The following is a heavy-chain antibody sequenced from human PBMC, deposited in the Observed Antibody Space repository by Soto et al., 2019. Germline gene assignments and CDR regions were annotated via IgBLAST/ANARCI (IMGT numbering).Heavy chain of an antibody. CDR1: GGSFSTYF. Sequence: QVQLQQWGAGLLKPSETLSLTCSVYGGSFSTYFWTWMRQPPGKGLEWIGEVNQSGSANYNPSLESRVTISVDTSKKQFSLRLSSVTAADTAVYYCARGDKHIVLMADSGGHYFYGMDVWGQGTTVIVSS. V-gene: IGHV4-34*02. CDR2: VNQSGSA. J-gene: IGHJ6*02. D-gene: IGHD2-8*01. CDR3: ARGDKHIVLMADSGGHYFYGMDV.